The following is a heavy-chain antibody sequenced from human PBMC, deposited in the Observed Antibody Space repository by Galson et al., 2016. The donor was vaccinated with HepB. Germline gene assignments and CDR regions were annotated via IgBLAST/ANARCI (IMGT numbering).Heavy chain of an antibody. V-gene: IGHV4-39*01. CDR3: TRRVVLITATGNYWYFDL. CDR1: GGSVSNSNYF. D-gene: IGHD2-15*01. Sequence: ETLSLTCTVSGGSVSNSNYFWGWIRQPPGKGLEWIGSIFYSGSTYYNPSLESRVTISVDTSKNQFSLRLSSVTAADTAVYFCTRRVVLITATGNYWYFDLWGRGTLVTVSS. CDR2: IFYSGST. J-gene: IGHJ2*01.